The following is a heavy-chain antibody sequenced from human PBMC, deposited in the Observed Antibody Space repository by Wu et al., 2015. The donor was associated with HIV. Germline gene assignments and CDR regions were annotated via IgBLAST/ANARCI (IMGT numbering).Heavy chain of an antibody. D-gene: IGHD2-15*01. CDR2: IIPIFGTA. Sequence: QVQLVQSGAEVKKPGSSVKVSCKASGGTFSSYAISWVRQAPGQGLEWMGRIIPIFGTANYAQKFQGRVTITADESTSTAYMELSSLRSEDTAVYYCAREGIGYCSGGSCGNDDYYYYGMDVVGPRGPRVTVSS. V-gene: IGHV1-69*13. J-gene: IGHJ6*02. CDR1: GGTFSSYA. CDR3: AREGIGYCSGGSCGNDDYYYYGMDV.